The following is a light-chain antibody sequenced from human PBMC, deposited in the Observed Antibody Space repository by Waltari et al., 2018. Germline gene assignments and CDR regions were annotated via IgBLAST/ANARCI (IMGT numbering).Light chain of an antibody. CDR2: SNK. CDR1: SSNIGSNT. Sequence: QSVLTQPPSASGTPGQRVTISCSGSSSNIGSNTVNWYQQLPGTAPKLLIYSNKQRPPGVPDRFSGSKSGTSASLAISGLQSEDEADYYCAAWDDSLNGYNVFGSGTKVTVL. CDR3: AAWDDSLNGYNV. J-gene: IGLJ6*01. V-gene: IGLV1-44*01.